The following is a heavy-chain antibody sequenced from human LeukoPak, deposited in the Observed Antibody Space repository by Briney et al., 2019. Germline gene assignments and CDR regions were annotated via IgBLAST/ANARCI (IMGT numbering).Heavy chain of an antibody. CDR3: TRDLSSGGSVAGCDY. CDR2: IRSKTFGGTP. Sequence: GGSLRLSCTVSGFTFGDFAMSWVRQAPGKELEWVGFIRSKTFGGTPDYAASVKGRFTISRDDSKSIAYLQMNSLKAEDTAVYYCTRDLSSGGSVAGCDYWGQGTLVTVPS. J-gene: IGHJ4*02. D-gene: IGHD2-15*01. V-gene: IGHV3-49*04. CDR1: GFTFGDFA.